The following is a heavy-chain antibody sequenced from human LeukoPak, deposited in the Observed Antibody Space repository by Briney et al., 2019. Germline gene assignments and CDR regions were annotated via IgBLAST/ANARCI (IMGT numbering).Heavy chain of an antibody. D-gene: IGHD4-17*01. J-gene: IGHJ4*02. V-gene: IGHV4-39*01. Sequence: PSETLSLTCTVSGGSITSSKYYWGWIRQPPGKGLEWIGSIHYTGITYYNPSLKTRVTISVDTSKNQCSLTLSSVTPADTSVYYCVSRRGDGDYRPDYWGQGTLVTVSS. CDR2: IHYTGIT. CDR3: VSRRGDGDYRPDY. CDR1: GGSITSSKYY.